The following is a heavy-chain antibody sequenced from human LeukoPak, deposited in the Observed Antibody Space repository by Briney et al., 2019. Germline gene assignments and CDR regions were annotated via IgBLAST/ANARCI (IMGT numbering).Heavy chain of an antibody. Sequence: GGSLRLSCAASGFTFSSYSMNWVRQAPGKGLEWVSSISSSSSYIYYADSVKGRFTISRDNAKNSLYLQMNSLRAEDTAVYYCAREHGYCSSTRCSDFDYWGQGTLVTVSS. CDR2: ISSSSSYI. D-gene: IGHD2-2*03. V-gene: IGHV3-21*01. CDR3: AREHGYCSSTRCSDFDY. J-gene: IGHJ4*02. CDR1: GFTFSSYS.